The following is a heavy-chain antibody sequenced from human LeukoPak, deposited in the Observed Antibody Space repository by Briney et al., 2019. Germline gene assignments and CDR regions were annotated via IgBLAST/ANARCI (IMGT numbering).Heavy chain of an antibody. J-gene: IGHJ4*02. Sequence: GRSLRLSCAASGFTFDDYAMHRVRQAPGKGLEWVSGISWNSGSIGYADSVKGRFTISRDNSKNTLYLQMNSLRVEDTAVYYCARGEMAAYFDYWGQGTLVTVSS. CDR3: ARGEMAAYFDY. D-gene: IGHD5-24*01. V-gene: IGHV3-9*01. CDR2: ISWNSGSI. CDR1: GFTFDDYA.